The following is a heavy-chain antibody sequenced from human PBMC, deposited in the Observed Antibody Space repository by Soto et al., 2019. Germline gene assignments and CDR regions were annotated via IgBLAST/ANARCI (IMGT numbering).Heavy chain of an antibody. CDR3: AKGRRAPYYYYGMDV. CDR2: ISYDGSNK. CDR1: GFTFSSYG. V-gene: IGHV3-30*18. Sequence: QVQLVESGGGVVQPGRSLRLSCAASGFTFSSYGMHWVRQAPGKGLEWVAVISYDGSNKYYADSVKGRFTISRDNSKNTLYLQMNSLRAEDTAVYYCAKGRRAPYYYYGMDVWGQGTTVTVSS. J-gene: IGHJ6*02.